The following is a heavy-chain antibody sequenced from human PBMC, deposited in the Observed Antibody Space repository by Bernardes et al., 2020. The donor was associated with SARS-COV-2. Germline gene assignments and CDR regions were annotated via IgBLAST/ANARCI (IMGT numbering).Heavy chain of an antibody. CDR2: INPNSGGT. D-gene: IGHD2-2*01. V-gene: IGHV1-2*06. Sequence: ASVKVSCKASGYTFTGYYMHWVRQAPGQGLEWMGRINPNSGGTNYAQKFQGRVTMTRDTSISTAYMELSRLRSDDTAVYYCARDLGYCSSTSCSNQDYWGQGTLVTVSS. CDR1: GYTFTGYY. J-gene: IGHJ4*02. CDR3: ARDLGYCSSTSCSNQDY.